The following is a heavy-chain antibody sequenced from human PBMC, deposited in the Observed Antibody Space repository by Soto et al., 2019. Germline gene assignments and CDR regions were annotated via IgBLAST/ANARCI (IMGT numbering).Heavy chain of an antibody. Sequence: GGSLRLSCAASGFTFSSYGMHWVRQAPGKGLEWVAVIWYDGSNKYYADSVKGRFTISRDNSKNTLYLQMNSLRAEDTAVYYCARDMVNRYYDSSGYPAPAFDYWGQGTLVTVSS. CDR3: ARDMVNRYYDSSGYPAPAFDY. J-gene: IGHJ4*02. CDR1: GFTFSSYG. D-gene: IGHD3-22*01. CDR2: IWYDGSNK. V-gene: IGHV3-33*01.